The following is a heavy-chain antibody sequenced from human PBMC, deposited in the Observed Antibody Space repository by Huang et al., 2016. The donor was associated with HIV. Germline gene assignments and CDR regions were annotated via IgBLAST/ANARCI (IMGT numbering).Heavy chain of an antibody. CDR2: INQDGSAK. Sequence: EVQLVESGGGLVQPGGSLRLSCAASGFTFSTYSMCWVRQAPGKGLEGVANINQDGSAKYYVDSVRGRFTISRDNTKNSLFLQLNSLRAEDTAVYYCARLNWASDIWGQGTMVTVSS. CDR1: GFTFSTYS. J-gene: IGHJ3*02. V-gene: IGHV3-7*01. CDR3: ARLNWASDI.